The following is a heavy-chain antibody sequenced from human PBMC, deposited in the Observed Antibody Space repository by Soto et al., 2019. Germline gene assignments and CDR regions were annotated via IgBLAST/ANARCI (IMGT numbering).Heavy chain of an antibody. J-gene: IGHJ5*01. V-gene: IGHV1-46*01. Sequence: ASVKVSCKASGYTFTSYYMHWVRQAPGQGLEWMGIINPSGGSTSYAQKFQGRVTMTTDTSTSTAYMELSSLRSDDTAVYYCARGGGWNEGRYNWFDPWGQGTLVTVSS. CDR1: GYTFTSYY. D-gene: IGHD1-1*01. CDR2: INPSGGST. CDR3: ARGGGWNEGRYNWFDP.